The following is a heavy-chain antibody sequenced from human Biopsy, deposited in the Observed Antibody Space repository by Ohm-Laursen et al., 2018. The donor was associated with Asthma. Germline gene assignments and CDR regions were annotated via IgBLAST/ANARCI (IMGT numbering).Heavy chain of an antibody. CDR1: GDSFSNYA. CDR2: LIPVLGTP. D-gene: IGHD3-3*01. Sequence: SSVKVSCKTSGDSFSNYAISWVRQAPGQGLEWMGGLIPVLGTPDHAQMFEGRVTITADESTSTAYMELSSLTIEDTAVYYCARAVTILQEWSGGMDVWGQGTTVTVSS. CDR3: ARAVTILQEWSGGMDV. V-gene: IGHV1-69*01. J-gene: IGHJ6*02.